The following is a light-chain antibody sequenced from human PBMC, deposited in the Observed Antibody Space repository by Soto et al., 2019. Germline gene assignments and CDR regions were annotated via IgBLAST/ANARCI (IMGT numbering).Light chain of an antibody. CDR2: EVS. Sequence: QSALTQPASVSGSPGQSITISCTGTSSDVGSYNLVSWYQQHPGKAPKLMIYEVSKRPSGVSNRFSGSKSGNTASLTISGLQADDEADSYCCSYAGSSTFVFGTVTKVTVL. CDR3: CSYAGSSTFV. CDR1: SSDVGSYNL. V-gene: IGLV2-23*02. J-gene: IGLJ1*01.